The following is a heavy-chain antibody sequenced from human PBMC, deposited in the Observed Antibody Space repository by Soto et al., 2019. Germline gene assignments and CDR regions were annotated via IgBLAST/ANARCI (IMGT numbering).Heavy chain of an antibody. CDR1: GYTFTSYG. J-gene: IGHJ5*02. Sequence: APVKVSCKASGYTFTSYGISWVRQAPGQGLEWMGWISAYNGNTNYAQKLQGRVTMTTDTSTSTAYMELRSLRSDDTAVYYCARSEGIVRAMNWFDPWGQGTLVTVSS. V-gene: IGHV1-18*01. CDR3: ARSEGIVRAMNWFDP. CDR2: ISAYNGNT. D-gene: IGHD1-26*01.